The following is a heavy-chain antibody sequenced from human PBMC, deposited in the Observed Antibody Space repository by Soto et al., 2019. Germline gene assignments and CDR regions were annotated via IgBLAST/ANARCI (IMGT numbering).Heavy chain of an antibody. V-gene: IGHV3-72*01. Sequence: EVQLVQSGGGLVQPGGSLRLSCAASGFTFSDYYMDWVRQAPGKGLEWVGRIRNKANSYTTEYAASAKGRFTISRDDSKNSVYLQMNSLKTEDTAVDYCARGNRAFDIWGQGTMVTVSS. CDR3: ARGNRAFDI. J-gene: IGHJ3*02. CDR1: GFTFSDYY. CDR2: IRNKANSYTT.